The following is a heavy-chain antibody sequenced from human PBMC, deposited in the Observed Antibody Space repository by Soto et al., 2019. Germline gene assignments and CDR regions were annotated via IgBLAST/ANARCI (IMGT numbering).Heavy chain of an antibody. CDR2: INAGNGNT. D-gene: IGHD3-3*02. J-gene: IGHJ6*01. V-gene: IGHV1-3*01. CDR1: GYTFTSYA. CDR3: ARDKDRQQLGGNYYYIMDV. Sequence: ASVKVSCKASGYTFTSYAIDWVRQAPGQRLEWMGWINAGNGNTKYSQKFQGRVTITRDTSASTAYMELSSLRSEDTAVYYCARDKDRQQLGGNYYYIMDVWGQGTTVTVSS.